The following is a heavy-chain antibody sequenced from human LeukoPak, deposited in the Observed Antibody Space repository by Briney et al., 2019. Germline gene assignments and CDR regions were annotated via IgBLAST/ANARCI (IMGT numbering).Heavy chain of an antibody. Sequence: ASVKVSCKASGYTFTSYGISWVRQAPGQGLEWMGWISAYNGNTNYAQKFQGRVTMTRDTSISTAYKELSRLRSDDTAVYYCARGVIVVVVAESWFDPWGQGTLVTVSS. CDR1: GYTFTSYG. V-gene: IGHV1-18*04. CDR3: ARGVIVVVVAESWFDP. J-gene: IGHJ5*02. D-gene: IGHD2-15*01. CDR2: ISAYNGNT.